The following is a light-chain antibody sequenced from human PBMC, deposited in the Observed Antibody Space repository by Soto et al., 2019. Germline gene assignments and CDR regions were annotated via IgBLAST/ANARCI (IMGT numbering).Light chain of an antibody. CDR3: SSYAGSSNWV. J-gene: IGLJ3*02. CDR1: SSDVGCYDY. V-gene: IGLV2-8*01. Sequence: QSVLTQPPSASGSPGQSVTISCTGTSSDVGCYDYVSWYQQEPGKAPKVMIYEVSQRPSGVPDRYSGSKSGNTAFLTVSGLQADDEAVYYCSSYAGSSNWVFGGGTQLTVL. CDR2: EVS.